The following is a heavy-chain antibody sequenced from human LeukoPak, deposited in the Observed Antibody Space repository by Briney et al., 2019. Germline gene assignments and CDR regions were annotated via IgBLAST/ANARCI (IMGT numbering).Heavy chain of an antibody. J-gene: IGHJ4*02. CDR1: GGSFSGYY. D-gene: IGHD1-20*01. CDR3: ARPLGYNWNDGALKASNYFAY. V-gene: IGHV4-34*01. Sequence: SETLSLTCAVYGGSFSGYYWSWIRQPPGKGLEWIGEINHSGSTNYNPSLKSRVTISVDTSKNQFSLKLSSVTAADTAVYYCARPLGYNWNDGALKASNYFAYWGQGTLVTVSS. CDR2: INHSGST.